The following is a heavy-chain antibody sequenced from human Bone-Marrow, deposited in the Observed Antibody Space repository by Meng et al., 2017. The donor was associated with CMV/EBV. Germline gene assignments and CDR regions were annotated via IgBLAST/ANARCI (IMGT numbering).Heavy chain of an antibody. CDR1: GFTFSSYG. Sequence: QVQLVESGGGVVQPGRSLRLSCSASGFTFSSYGMHWVRQAPGKGLEWVAVIWYDGSNKYYVDSVKGRFTISRDNSKNTLYLQMNSLRAEDTALYYCAKGPIGYGGVYYFDCWGQGTLVTVSS. CDR2: IWYDGSNK. V-gene: IGHV3-33*06. D-gene: IGHD4/OR15-4a*01. CDR3: AKGPIGYGGVYYFDC. J-gene: IGHJ4*02.